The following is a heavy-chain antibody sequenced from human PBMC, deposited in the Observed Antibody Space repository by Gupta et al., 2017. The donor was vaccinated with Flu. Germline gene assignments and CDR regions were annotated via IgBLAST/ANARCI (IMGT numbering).Heavy chain of an antibody. J-gene: IGHJ4*02. V-gene: IGHV3-15*05. CDR3: TTGQL. Sequence: AWISWVRQAPGKGLEWVGLSKSQADGGTVHYAAPVRDRFTVSRDDSQNIVYVQMNSLKSEDSCVYYCTTGQLWGQGTPVTVSS. D-gene: IGHD6-13*01. CDR1: AW. CDR2: SKSQADGGTV.